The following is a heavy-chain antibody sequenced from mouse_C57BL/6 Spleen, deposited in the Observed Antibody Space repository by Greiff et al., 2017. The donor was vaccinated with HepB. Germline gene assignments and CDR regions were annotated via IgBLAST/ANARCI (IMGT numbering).Heavy chain of an antibody. CDR1: GFNIKDYY. D-gene: IGHD2-4*01. J-gene: IGHJ4*01. Sequence: QQSGAELVRPGASVKLSCTASGFNIKDYYMHWVKQRPEQGLEWIGRIDPEDGDTEYAPKFQGKATMTADTSSNTAYLQLSSLTSEDTAVYYCTMIYYDYDRAMDYWGQGTSVTVSS. V-gene: IGHV14-1*01. CDR3: TMIYYDYDRAMDY. CDR2: IDPEDGDT.